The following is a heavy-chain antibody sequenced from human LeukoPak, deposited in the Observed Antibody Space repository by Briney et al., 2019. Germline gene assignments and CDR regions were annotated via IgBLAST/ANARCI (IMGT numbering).Heavy chain of an antibody. Sequence: GGSLRLSCAASGFTFSSYSMNWVRQAPGKGLEWVSYISSSSSTIYYADSVKGRFTISRDNAKNSLYLKMNSLRDEDTAVYYCARDGRGSSLDYWGQGTLVTVCS. V-gene: IGHV3-48*02. CDR3: ARDGRGSSLDY. CDR1: GFTFSSYS. D-gene: IGHD2-15*01. J-gene: IGHJ4*02. CDR2: ISSSSSTI.